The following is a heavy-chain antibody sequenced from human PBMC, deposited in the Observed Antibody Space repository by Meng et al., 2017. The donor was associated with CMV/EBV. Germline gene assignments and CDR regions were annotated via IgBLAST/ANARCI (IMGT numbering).Heavy chain of an antibody. D-gene: IGHD2-2*01. J-gene: IGHJ4*02. CDR1: FSDYY. CDR3: ARGWGADIVVVPAAQKIFDY. V-gene: IGHV4-34*01. Sequence: FSDYYWSWIRQPPGKGLEWIGEINHSGSTNNNPSLKSRVTISVDTSKNQFSLKLSSVTAADTAVYYCARGWGADIVVVPAAQKIFDYWGQGTLVTVSS. CDR2: INHSGST.